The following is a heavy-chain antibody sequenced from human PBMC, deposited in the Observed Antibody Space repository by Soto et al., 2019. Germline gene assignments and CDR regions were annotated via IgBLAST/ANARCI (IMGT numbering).Heavy chain of an antibody. CDR1: GASLRGGSYY. V-gene: IGHV4-61*01. CDR3: SYGSSFDY. Sequence: SETLSLTCTVSGASLRGGSYYWSWIRQPPGKGLEWIGYISHSGRTNYDPSLKSRLTMSVDTSQNQFSLQLNSVTAADTAVYYCSYGSSFDYWGQGTLVTVSS. CDR2: ISHSGRT. D-gene: IGHD3-10*01. J-gene: IGHJ4*02.